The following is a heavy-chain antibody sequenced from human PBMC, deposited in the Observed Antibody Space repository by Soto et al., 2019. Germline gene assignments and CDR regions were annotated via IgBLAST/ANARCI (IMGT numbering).Heavy chain of an antibody. J-gene: IGHJ4*02. V-gene: IGHV1-3*04. CDR3: ARDSTNTWWGSWY. D-gene: IGHD2-8*02. CDR1: GYTFTTNS. CDR2: INTDNRNT. Sequence: QVQLVQSGAEVKMPGASVRVSCKASGYTFTTNSMHWVRQAPGKRPEWMGWINTDNRNTKYSKEFQDRVTITKDTSASTAYMELSSLRSEDTAIYYCARDSTNTWWGSWYWGPGTLVTVSS.